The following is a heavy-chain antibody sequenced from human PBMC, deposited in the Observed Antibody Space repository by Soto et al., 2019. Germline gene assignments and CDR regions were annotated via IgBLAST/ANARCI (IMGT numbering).Heavy chain of an antibody. J-gene: IGHJ3*02. Sequence: GGSLRLSCAASGFTFSSYAMSWVRQAPGKGLEWVSAISGSGGSTYYADSVKGRFTISRDNSKNTLYLQMNSLRAEDTAVYYCANLRITMIVAVLDDFDIWGQGTMVTVSS. V-gene: IGHV3-23*01. CDR1: GFTFSSYA. D-gene: IGHD3-22*01. CDR3: ANLRITMIVAVLDDFDI. CDR2: ISGSGGST.